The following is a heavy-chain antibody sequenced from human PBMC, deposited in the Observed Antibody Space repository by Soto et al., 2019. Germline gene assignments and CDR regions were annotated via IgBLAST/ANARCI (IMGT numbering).Heavy chain of an antibody. Sequence: ASVKVSCKASGYTFTIYGISWVRQAPGQGLEWMGWISAYNGNTNYAQKFQGRVTITADESTSTAYMELSSLRSEDTAVYYCASWSCSGGSCYSLSSNWFDPWGQGTLVTVS. J-gene: IGHJ5*02. V-gene: IGHV1-18*01. CDR3: ASWSCSGGSCYSLSSNWFDP. CDR1: GYTFTIYG. CDR2: ISAYNGNT. D-gene: IGHD2-15*01.